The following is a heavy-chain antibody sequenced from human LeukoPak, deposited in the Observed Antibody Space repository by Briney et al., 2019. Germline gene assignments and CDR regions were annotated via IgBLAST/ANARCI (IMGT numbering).Heavy chain of an antibody. CDR3: ARQHCSGGDCYFFD. CDR2: ISYDGSNK. D-gene: IGHD2-15*01. Sequence: GRSLRLSCAASGFTFSSYGMHWGRQAPGKGLEWVAVISYDGSNKYYADSVKGRFTISRDNSKNTLYLQLNSLRAEDTAVYYCARQHCSGGDCYFFDWGQGTLVTVSS. J-gene: IGHJ4*02. V-gene: IGHV3-30*03. CDR1: GFTFSSYG.